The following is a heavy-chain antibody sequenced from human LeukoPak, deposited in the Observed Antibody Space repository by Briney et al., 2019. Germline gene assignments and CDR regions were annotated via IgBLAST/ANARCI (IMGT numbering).Heavy chain of an antibody. Sequence: SETLSLTCTVSGGSISSYYRSWIRQPPGKGLEWIGYIYYSGSTNYNPSLKSRVTISVDTSKNQFSLKLSSVTAADTAVYYCARGGVGDGYNYYYYYYMDVWGKGTTVTVSS. V-gene: IGHV4-59*01. J-gene: IGHJ6*03. CDR2: IYYSGST. D-gene: IGHD5-24*01. CDR3: ARGGVGDGYNYYYYYYMDV. CDR1: GGSISSYY.